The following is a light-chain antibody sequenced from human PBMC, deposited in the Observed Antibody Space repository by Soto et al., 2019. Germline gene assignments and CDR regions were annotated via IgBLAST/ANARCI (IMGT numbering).Light chain of an antibody. CDR1: QSISTY. V-gene: IGKV1-39*01. Sequence: DIQMTQSPSSLSASVGDRVTITCRASQSISTYLYWYQQKPGKAPKLLIYAASSLETGVPSRFSGSGSGTDFTLTIRSLQPEDFATYFCQQSYTTPFTFGPGNKV. J-gene: IGKJ3*01. CDR2: AAS. CDR3: QQSYTTPFT.